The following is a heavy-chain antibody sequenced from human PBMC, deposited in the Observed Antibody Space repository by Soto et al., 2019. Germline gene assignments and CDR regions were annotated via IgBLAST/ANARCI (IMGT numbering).Heavy chain of an antibody. CDR1: GFTVSSYY. D-gene: IGHD5-18*01. CDR3: ARVPIPLWGKGGWYFDL. V-gene: IGHV3-53*01. CDR2: IYSGGST. Sequence: EVQLVESGGGLIQPGGSLRLSCAASGFTVSSYYMSWVRQAPGKGLEWVSVIYSGGSTYYADSVKGRFTIPRDNSKNTLYLQMNSLRAEDTAVYYCARVPIPLWGKGGWYFDLWGRGSLVTVSS. J-gene: IGHJ2*01.